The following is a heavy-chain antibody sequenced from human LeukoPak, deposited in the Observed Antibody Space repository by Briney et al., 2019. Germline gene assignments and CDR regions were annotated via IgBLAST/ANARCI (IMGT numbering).Heavy chain of an antibody. D-gene: IGHD5-18*01. CDR3: TRVGYSYGYRAAFDI. V-gene: IGHV3-49*03. Sequence: GGSLRLSCTASGFTFGDYAMSWFRQAPGKGLEWVGFIRSKAYGGTTEYAASVKGRFTISRDDSKSIAYPQMNSLKTEDTAVYYCTRVGYSYGYRAAFDIWGQGTMVTVSS. J-gene: IGHJ3*02. CDR1: GFTFGDYA. CDR2: IRSKAYGGTT.